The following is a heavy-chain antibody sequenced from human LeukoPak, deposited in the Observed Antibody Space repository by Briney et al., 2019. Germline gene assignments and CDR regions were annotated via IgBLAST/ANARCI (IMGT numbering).Heavy chain of an antibody. CDR1: GYTFTSYD. D-gene: IGHD1-26*01. V-gene: IGHV1-8*01. CDR2: MNPNSGNT. J-gene: IGHJ6*03. CDR3: ARGWEGHYTYYYYMDV. Sequence: ASVKVSCKASGYTFTSYDINWVRQATGRGLEWMGWMNPNSGNTGYAQKFQGRVTMTRNTSISTAYMELSSLRSEDTAVYYCARGWEGHYTYYYYMDVWGKGTTVTVSS.